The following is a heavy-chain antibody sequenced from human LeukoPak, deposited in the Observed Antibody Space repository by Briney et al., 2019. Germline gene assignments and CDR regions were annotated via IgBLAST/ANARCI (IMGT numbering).Heavy chain of an antibody. CDR2: IYYSGST. CDR3: ARDANYDFWSGSQLYGMDV. J-gene: IGHJ6*02. CDR1: GGSISSYY. V-gene: IGHV4-59*12. Sequence: SETLSLTCTVSGGSISSYYWSWIRQPPGKGLEWIGYIYYSGSTNYNPSLKSRVTISVDTSKNQFSLKLSSVTAADTAVYYCARDANYDFWSGSQLYGMDVWGQGTTVTVSS. D-gene: IGHD3-3*01.